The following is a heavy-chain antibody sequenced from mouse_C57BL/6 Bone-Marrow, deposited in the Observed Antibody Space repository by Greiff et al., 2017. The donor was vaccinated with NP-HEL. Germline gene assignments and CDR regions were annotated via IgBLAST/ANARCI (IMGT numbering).Heavy chain of an antibody. V-gene: IGHV1-78*01. Sequence: VQLQQSDAELVKPGASVKISCKVSGYTFTDHTIHWMKQRPEQGLEWIGYIYPRDGSTKYNEKFKGKATLTADKSSSTAYMQLNSLTSEDSAVYFWARKPLRRTEYFDVWGTGTTVTVSS. J-gene: IGHJ1*03. D-gene: IGHD1-2*01. CDR1: GYTFTDHT. CDR2: IYPRDGST. CDR3: ARKPLRRTEYFDV.